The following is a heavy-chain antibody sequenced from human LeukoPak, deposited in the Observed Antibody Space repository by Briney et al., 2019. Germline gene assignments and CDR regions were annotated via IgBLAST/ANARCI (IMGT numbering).Heavy chain of an antibody. D-gene: IGHD4-17*01. CDR3: AKGTTVTGFDY. CDR1: GFTFDDYA. J-gene: IGHJ4*02. CDR2: ISWNSGSI. V-gene: IGHV3-9*01. Sequence: GRSLRLSCTASGFTFDDYAMHWVRQAPGKGLEWVSGISWNSGSIGYAGSVKGRFTISRDNAKNSLYLQMNSLRDEDTALYYCAKGTTVTGFDYWGQGTLVTVSS.